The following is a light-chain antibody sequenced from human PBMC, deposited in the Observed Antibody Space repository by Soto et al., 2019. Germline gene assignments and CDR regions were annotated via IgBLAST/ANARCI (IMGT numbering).Light chain of an antibody. CDR3: QAWDSSVV. CDR1: KLGGKY. Sequence: SYELTQPPSVSVSPGQTARMTCSGDKLGGKYVCWYQQKPGQSPVLVIYDDSKRPSGIPERFSGSNSGNTATLTISGTQAMDEADYYCQAWDSSVVFGGGTQLTVL. CDR2: DDS. J-gene: IGLJ2*01. V-gene: IGLV3-1*01.